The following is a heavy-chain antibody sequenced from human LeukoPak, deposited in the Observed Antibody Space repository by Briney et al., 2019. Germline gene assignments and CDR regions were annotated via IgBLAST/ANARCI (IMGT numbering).Heavy chain of an antibody. D-gene: IGHD5-18*01. CDR3: AKGSRGYSYGYDFDY. Sequence: GGSLGLSCAASGFTFSSYAMSWVRQAPGKGLEWVSAISGSGGSTYYADSVKGRFTISRDNSKNTLYLQMNSLRAEDTAVYYCAKGSRGYSYGYDFDYWGQGTLVTVSS. CDR2: ISGSGGST. CDR1: GFTFSSYA. V-gene: IGHV3-23*01. J-gene: IGHJ4*02.